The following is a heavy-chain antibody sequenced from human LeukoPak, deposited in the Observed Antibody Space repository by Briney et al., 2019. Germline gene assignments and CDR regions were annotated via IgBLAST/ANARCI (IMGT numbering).Heavy chain of an antibody. Sequence: GASVKVSCKASGYTFTGYYMHWVRQAPGQGLEWMGRINPNSGGTNYAQKFQGRVTMTRDTSIGTAYMELSRLRSDDTAVYYCARDLVTMVRGVIFPFYYYYYMDVWGKGTTVTVSS. CDR2: INPNSGGT. J-gene: IGHJ6*03. D-gene: IGHD3-10*01. CDR1: GYTFTGYY. CDR3: ARDLVTMVRGVIFPFYYYYYMDV. V-gene: IGHV1-2*06.